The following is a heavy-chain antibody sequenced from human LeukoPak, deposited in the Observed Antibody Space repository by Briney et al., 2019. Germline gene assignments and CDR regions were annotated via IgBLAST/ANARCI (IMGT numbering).Heavy chain of an antibody. CDR2: IHYSGST. CDR3: ARAREATTAVFDY. D-gene: IGHD4-23*01. CDR1: GGSISGYF. V-gene: IGHV4-59*01. Sequence: SETLSLTCTASGGSISGYFWSWIRQPPGKRLEWIGYIHYSGSTNYNPSLKSRVTISVDTSKNQFSLKLSSVTAADTAVYYCARAREATTAVFDYWGQGTLVTVSS. J-gene: IGHJ4*02.